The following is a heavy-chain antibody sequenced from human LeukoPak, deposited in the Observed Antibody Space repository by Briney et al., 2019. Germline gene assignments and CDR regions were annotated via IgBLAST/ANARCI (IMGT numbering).Heavy chain of an antibody. CDR1: GFTFSSYS. V-gene: IGHV3-48*01. J-gene: IGHJ4*02. D-gene: IGHD2-2*01. Sequence: GGSLRLSCAASGFTFSSYSMNWVRQAPGKGLDWVSYISSSSSTIYYADSVKGRFTISRDNAKNSLYLQMNSLRAEDTAVYYCARDLVRTNIVVVPAAIYDYWGQGTLVTVSS. CDR2: ISSSSSTI. CDR3: ARDLVRTNIVVVPAAIYDY.